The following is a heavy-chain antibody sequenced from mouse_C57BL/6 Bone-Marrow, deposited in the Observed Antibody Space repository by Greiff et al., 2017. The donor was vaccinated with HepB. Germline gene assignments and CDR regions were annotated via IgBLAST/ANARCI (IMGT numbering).Heavy chain of an antibody. J-gene: IGHJ3*01. CDR1: GYTFTSYG. D-gene: IGHD3-3*01. CDR2: IYPRSGNT. V-gene: IGHV1-81*01. CDR3: ARGAGDVAY. Sequence: QVQLKQSGAELARPGASVKLSCKASGYTFTSYGISWVKQRTGQGLEWIGEIYPRSGNTYYNEKFKGKATLTADKSSSTAYMELRSLTSEDSAVYFCARGAGDVAYWGQGTLVTVSA.